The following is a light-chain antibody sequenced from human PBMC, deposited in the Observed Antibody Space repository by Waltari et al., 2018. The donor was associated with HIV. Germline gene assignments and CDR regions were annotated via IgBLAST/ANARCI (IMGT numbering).Light chain of an antibody. Sequence: QSALTQPPSASGSPGQSVTISCTGTSSDVGGPNYVSWYQQHPGKAPKLMIYEVNQRPSGVPDRFSGSKSGNTASLTVSGLQAEDEADYYCSSFAGSNNYVFGTGTKVTVL. CDR3: SSFAGSNNYV. V-gene: IGLV2-8*01. CDR1: SSDVGGPNY. CDR2: EVN. J-gene: IGLJ1*01.